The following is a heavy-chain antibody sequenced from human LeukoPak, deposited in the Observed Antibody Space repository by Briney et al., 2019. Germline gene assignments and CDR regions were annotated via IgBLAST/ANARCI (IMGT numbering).Heavy chain of an antibody. V-gene: IGHV1-18*01. D-gene: IGHD2-8*01. J-gene: IGHJ4*02. CDR1: GYTFTSYA. CDR2: TSAYNGNT. Sequence: GASVEVSCKASGYTFTSYAISWVRQAPGQGLEWMGWTSAYNGNTNYAQKLQGRVTMTTDTSTSTAYMELRSLRSDDTAVYYCARGVYQEYFDYWGQGTLVTVSS. CDR3: ARGVYQEYFDY.